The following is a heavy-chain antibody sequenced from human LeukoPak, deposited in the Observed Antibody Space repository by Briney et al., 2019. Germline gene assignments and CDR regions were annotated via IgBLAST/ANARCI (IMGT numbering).Heavy chain of an antibody. CDR3: AKDPRLGYSYGRTDY. Sequence: GGSLRLSCAASGFTFSSYAMSWVRQAPGKGLERVSAISGSGGSTYYADSVKGRFTISRDNSKNTLYLQMNSLRAEDTAVYYCAKDPRLGYSYGRTDYWGQGTLVTVSS. CDR2: ISGSGGST. D-gene: IGHD5-18*01. V-gene: IGHV3-23*01. CDR1: GFTFSSYA. J-gene: IGHJ4*02.